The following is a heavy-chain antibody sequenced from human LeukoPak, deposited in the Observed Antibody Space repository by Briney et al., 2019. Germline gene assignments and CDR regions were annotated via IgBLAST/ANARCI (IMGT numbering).Heavy chain of an antibody. CDR3: ARDNYYGHYFDY. CDR2: ITVRSSTI. J-gene: IGHJ4*02. Sequence: GGSLRLSRAASGFSFSSYSMNWVRQAPGKGLEWISYITVRSSTIYYADSVKGRFTISRDNAKNSLYLQMNSLGDEDTAVYYCARDNYYGHYFDYWGQGTPVTVSS. V-gene: IGHV3-48*02. CDR1: GFSFSSYS. D-gene: IGHD3-10*01.